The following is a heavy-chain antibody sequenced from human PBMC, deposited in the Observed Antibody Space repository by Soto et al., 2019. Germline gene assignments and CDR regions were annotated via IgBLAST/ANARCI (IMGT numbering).Heavy chain of an antibody. CDR1: GGSISSGGYS. CDR3: ASLRGGLWSGYYYYYGMDV. V-gene: IGHV4-30-2*01. D-gene: IGHD3-3*01. J-gene: IGHJ6*02. CDR2: IYHSGST. Sequence: TSETLSLTCAVSGGSISSGGYSWSWIRQPPGKGLEWIGYIYHSGSTYYNPSLKSRVTISVDTSKNQFSLKLSSVTAADTAVYYCASLRGGLWSGYYYYYGMDVWGQGTTVTVSS.